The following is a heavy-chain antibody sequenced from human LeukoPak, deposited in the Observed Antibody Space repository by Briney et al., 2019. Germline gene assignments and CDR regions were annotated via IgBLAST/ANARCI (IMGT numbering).Heavy chain of an antibody. Sequence: PGGSLRLSCEASGFAFSVNWMSWVRQAPGKGLEWVASINPDGSQKLYVDSVKGRFTISRDNTKSSLYLQMNSLGAEDTAMFYCAKLLGMATTYDSWGQGARVTVSS. CDR1: GFAFSVNW. J-gene: IGHJ4*02. V-gene: IGHV3-7*01. CDR2: INPDGSQK. CDR3: AKLLGMATTYDS. D-gene: IGHD5-24*01.